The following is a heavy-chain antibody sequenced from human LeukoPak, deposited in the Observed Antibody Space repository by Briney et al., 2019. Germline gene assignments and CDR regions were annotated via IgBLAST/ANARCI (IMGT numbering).Heavy chain of an antibody. CDR3: AREEPLGGLGYSYGYFDY. CDR1: GFTVSSNY. J-gene: IGHJ4*02. V-gene: IGHV3-53*01. D-gene: IGHD5-18*01. Sequence: GGSLRLSCAASGFTVSSNYMSWVRQAPGKGLEWVSVIYSGGSTYYADSVKGRFTISRDNSKNTLYLQMNSLRDEETAVYYCAREEPLGGLGYSYGYFDYWGQGTLVTVSS. CDR2: IYSGGST.